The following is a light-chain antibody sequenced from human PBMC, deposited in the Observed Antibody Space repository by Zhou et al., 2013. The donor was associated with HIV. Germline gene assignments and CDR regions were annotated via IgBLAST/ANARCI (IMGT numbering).Light chain of an antibody. CDR2: AAS. Sequence: DIQMTQSPSSLSASVGDRVTITCRASQSISSYLNWYQQKPGKAPKLLIYAASSLQSGVPSRFSGSGSGTEFTLTISSLQPDDFATYYCQQYTSYRTFG. V-gene: IGKV1-39*01. CDR3: QQYTSYRT. J-gene: IGKJ1*01. CDR1: QSISSY.